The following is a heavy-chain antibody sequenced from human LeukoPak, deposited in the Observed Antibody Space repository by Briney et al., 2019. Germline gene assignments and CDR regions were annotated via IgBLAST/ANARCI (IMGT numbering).Heavy chain of an antibody. D-gene: IGHD6-6*01. CDR3: AKGGSSSVYYYMDV. J-gene: IGHJ6*03. CDR2: ISGTGIST. Sequence: GGSLRLSCAASGFTFSNYAMTWVRQAPGKGLEWVSSISGTGISTYYADSVKGRFTISRDNSKNTLYLQMNSLRAEDTAVYYCAKGGSSSVYYYMDVWGKGTTVTVSS. V-gene: IGHV3-23*01. CDR1: GFTFSNYA.